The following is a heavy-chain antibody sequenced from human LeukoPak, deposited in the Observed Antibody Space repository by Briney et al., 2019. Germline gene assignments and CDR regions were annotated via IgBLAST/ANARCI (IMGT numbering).Heavy chain of an antibody. V-gene: IGHV4-34*01. CDR2: INHSGST. CDR1: GGSFSGYY. J-gene: IGHJ6*03. CDR3: ARLLATARDYYYYYMDV. Sequence: ASETLSLTCAVYGGSFSGYYWSWIRQPPGKGLEWIGEINHSGSTNYNPSPKSRVTISVDTSKNQFSLKLSSVTAADTAVYYCARLLATARDYYYYYMDVWGKGTTVTVSS. D-gene: IGHD5-18*01.